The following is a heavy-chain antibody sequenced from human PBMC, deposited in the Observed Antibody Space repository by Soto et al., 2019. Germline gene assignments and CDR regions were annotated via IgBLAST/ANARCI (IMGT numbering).Heavy chain of an antibody. Sequence: GGSLRLSCNFTFSMYSMNWVRQAPGKGLEWVASISSGSAFIKYADSVKGRFSISRDNAKNSVSLQMNSLRAEDTAMYYCTRDQGGSYDSWFDPWGRGTLXTVSS. V-gene: IGHV3-21*01. CDR3: TRDQGGSYDSWFDP. D-gene: IGHD1-26*01. CDR2: ISSGSAFI. J-gene: IGHJ5*02. CDR1: TFSMYS.